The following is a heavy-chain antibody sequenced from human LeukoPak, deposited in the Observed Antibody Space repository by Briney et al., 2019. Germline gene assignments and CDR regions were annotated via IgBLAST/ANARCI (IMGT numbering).Heavy chain of an antibody. J-gene: IGHJ6*02. Sequence: SETPSLTCTVSGGSISSGGYYWSWIRQHPGKGLEWIVYIYYSGSTYYNPSLKSRVTISVDTSKNQFSLKLSSVTAADTAVYYCARALGVAGAIHYYYGMDVWGQGTTVTVSS. D-gene: IGHD3-16*01. V-gene: IGHV4-31*03. CDR1: GGSISSGGYY. CDR2: IYYSGST. CDR3: ARALGVAGAIHYYYGMDV.